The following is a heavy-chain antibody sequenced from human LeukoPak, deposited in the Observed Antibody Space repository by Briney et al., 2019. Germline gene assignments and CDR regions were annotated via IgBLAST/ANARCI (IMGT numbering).Heavy chain of an antibody. CDR3: ARRRVVPAAKVPTRNWFDP. Sequence: ASVKVSCKASGYTFTGYYMHWVRQAPGQGLEWMGRINPNSGGTGYAQKFQGRVTMTRNTSISTAYMELSSLRSEDTAVYYCARRRVVPAAKVPTRNWFDPWGQGTLVTVSS. D-gene: IGHD2-2*01. J-gene: IGHJ5*02. V-gene: IGHV1-2*06. CDR1: GYTFTGYY. CDR2: INPNSGGT.